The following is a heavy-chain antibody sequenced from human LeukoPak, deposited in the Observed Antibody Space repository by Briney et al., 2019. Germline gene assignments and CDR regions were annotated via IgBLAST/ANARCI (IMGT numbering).Heavy chain of an antibody. D-gene: IGHD3-10*01. CDR3: ARGSLGPAY. Sequence: GGSLRLSCGLSGFTFTKHDMSWFRQPPGKGLEWVSSISRSGAHSHYATSVRGRFIISRDNTNNTLFLQMTGLDVADTAIYYCARGSLGPAYWGRGTVVAVSS. V-gene: IGHV3-20*04. CDR2: ISRSGAHS. J-gene: IGHJ1*01. CDR1: GFTFTKHD.